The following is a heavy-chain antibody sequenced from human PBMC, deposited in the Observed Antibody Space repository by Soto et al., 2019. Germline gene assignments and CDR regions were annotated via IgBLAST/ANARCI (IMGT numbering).Heavy chain of an antibody. V-gene: IGHV3-30-3*01. CDR3: ARXTXAAXEVFDP. Sequence: QVQLVESGGGVVQPGRSLRLSCAASGFTFSSYAMHWVRQAPGKGLEWVAVISYDGSNKYYADSVKGRFTISRDNSKNTLYLQMNSLRAEDTAVYXXARXTXAAXEVFDPWGQGTLVTVSS. CDR2: ISYDGSNK. CDR1: GFTFSSYA. J-gene: IGHJ5*02.